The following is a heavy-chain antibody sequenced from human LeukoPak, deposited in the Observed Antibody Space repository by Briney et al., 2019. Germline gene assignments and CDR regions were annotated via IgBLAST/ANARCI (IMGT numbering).Heavy chain of an antibody. D-gene: IGHD3-3*01. CDR3: SRTGPRSTTIFG. J-gene: IGHJ4*02. CDR2: IYYSGTT. CDR1: GGSIISGGYY. Sequence: SQTLSLTCTVSGGSIISGGYYWSWIRQHPGKGLEWIGYIYYSGTTYSNPSLKSRVTISVDTSKNQFSLKLYSVTAADTAVYYCSRTGPRSTTIFGWGQGTLVTVSS. V-gene: IGHV4-31*03.